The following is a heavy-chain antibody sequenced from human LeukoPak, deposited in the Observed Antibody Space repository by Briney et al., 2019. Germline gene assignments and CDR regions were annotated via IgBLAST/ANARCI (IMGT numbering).Heavy chain of an antibody. V-gene: IGHV1-2*04. CDR3: ARSHYYGSGSVYGMDV. CDR2: INPNSGGT. CDR1: GYTFTGYY. Sequence: ASVKVSCKASGYTFTGYYMHWVRQAPGQGLEWMGWINPNSGGTNYAQKFQGWATMTRDTSISTAYMELSRLRSDDTAVYYCARSHYYGSGSVYGMDVWGKGTTVTVSS. D-gene: IGHD3-10*01. J-gene: IGHJ6*04.